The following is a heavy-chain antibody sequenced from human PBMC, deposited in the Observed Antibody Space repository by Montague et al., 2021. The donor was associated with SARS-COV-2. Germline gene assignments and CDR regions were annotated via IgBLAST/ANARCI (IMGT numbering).Heavy chain of an antibody. CDR3: AGTYYDFWSGLIHYYYMDV. J-gene: IGHJ6*03. CDR2: IYYSGST. V-gene: IGHV4-59*01. CDR1: GGSISSYY. D-gene: IGHD3-3*01. Sequence: SETLSLTCTVSGGSISSYYWSWIRQPPGKGLEWIGYIYYSGSTNYNPSLKNRVTISVDTSKNQFSLKLSSVTAADTAVYYCAGTYYDFWSGLIHYYYMDVWGKGTTVTVSS.